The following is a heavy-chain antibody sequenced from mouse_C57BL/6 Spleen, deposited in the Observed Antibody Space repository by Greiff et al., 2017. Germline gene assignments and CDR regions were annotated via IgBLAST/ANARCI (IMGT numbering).Heavy chain of an antibody. CDR3: ARGRYYAMDY. CDR2: INYDGSST. Sequence: EVKLVESEGGLVQPGSSMKLSCTASGFTFSDYYMAWVRQVPEKGLEWVANINYDGSSTYYLDSLKSRFIISRDNAKNILYLQMSSLKSEDTATYYCARGRYYAMDYWGQGTSVTVSS. CDR1: GFTFSDYY. J-gene: IGHJ4*01. V-gene: IGHV5-16*01.